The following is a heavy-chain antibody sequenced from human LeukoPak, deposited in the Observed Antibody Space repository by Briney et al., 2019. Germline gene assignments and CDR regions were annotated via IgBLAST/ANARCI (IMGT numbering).Heavy chain of an antibody. CDR2: INPNSGGT. V-gene: IGHV1-2*02. CDR3: ARGFRLSAIEDWFDP. D-gene: IGHD2-2*02. CDR1: GFTFSSYA. J-gene: IGHJ5*02. Sequence: GGSLRLSCAASGFTFSSYAMHWVRQAPGQGLEWMGWINPNSGGTNYAQKFQGRVTMTRDTSISTAYMELSGLKSDDTAVYYCARGFRLSAIEDWFDPWGQGTLVTVSS.